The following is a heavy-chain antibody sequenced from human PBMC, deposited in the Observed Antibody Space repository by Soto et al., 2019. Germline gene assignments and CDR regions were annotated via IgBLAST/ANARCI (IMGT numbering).Heavy chain of an antibody. D-gene: IGHD1-1*01. CDR3: ARKGYIGNFGWNV. CDR1: GYTFRNYD. CDR2: ISISKGKT. V-gene: IGHV1-18*01. J-gene: IGHJ6*02. Sequence: QVQLVQSGAEVKRPGASVKVSCKASGYTFRNYDVAWVRRAPGHGLEWMGGISISKGKTYYQESLQGRVTMTMDTGTTTAYMEVRSLRSDDTAVYYCARKGYIGNFGWNVWGQGTTVTVSS.